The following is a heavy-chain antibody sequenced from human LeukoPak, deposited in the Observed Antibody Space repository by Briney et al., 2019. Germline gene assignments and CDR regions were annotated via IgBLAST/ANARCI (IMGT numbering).Heavy chain of an antibody. CDR1: GFTFSSYG. CDR2: ISYDGSNN. Sequence: GRSLRLSCAASGFTFSSYGMHWVRQAPGKGLEWVAVISYDGSNNYYADSVKGRFTISRDNSKNTLYLQMNSLRAEDTAVYYCSGKGFDYWGQGTLVTVSS. J-gene: IGHJ4*02. CDR3: SGKGFDY. V-gene: IGHV3-30*03. D-gene: IGHD1-26*01.